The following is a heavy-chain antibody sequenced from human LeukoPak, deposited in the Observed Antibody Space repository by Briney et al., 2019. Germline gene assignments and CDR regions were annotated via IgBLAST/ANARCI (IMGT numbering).Heavy chain of an antibody. Sequence: SETLSLTCTVSGGSISSSSYYWGWIRQPPGKGLEWIGSIYYSGSTYYNPSLKSRVTISVDTSKNQFFLKLSSVTAADTAVYYCARVPRKYCSTTSCCPAWFDPWGQGTLVTVSS. J-gene: IGHJ5*02. CDR2: IYYSGST. CDR1: GGSISSSSYY. V-gene: IGHV4-39*01. CDR3: ARVPRKYCSTTSCCPAWFDP. D-gene: IGHD2-2*01.